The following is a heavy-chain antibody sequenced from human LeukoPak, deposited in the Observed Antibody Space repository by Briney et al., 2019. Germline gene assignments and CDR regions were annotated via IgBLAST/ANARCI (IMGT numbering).Heavy chain of an antibody. CDR2: INHSGST. CDR3: ASLNYWGAY. Sequence: SETLSLTCAVYGGSFGGYYWSWIRQPPGKGLEWIGEINHSGSTNYNPSLKSRVTISVDTSKNQFSLKLSSVTAADTAVYYCASLNYWGAYWGQGTLVTVSS. V-gene: IGHV4-34*01. D-gene: IGHD7-27*01. CDR1: GGSFGGYY. J-gene: IGHJ4*02.